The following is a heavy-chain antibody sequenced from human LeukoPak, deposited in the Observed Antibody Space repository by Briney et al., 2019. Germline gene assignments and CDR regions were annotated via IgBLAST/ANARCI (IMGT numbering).Heavy chain of an antibody. D-gene: IGHD6-13*01. CDR2: MSANGDST. CDR1: GFTFSNYA. V-gene: IGHV3-23*01. CDR3: TKEASSWYYGAFDV. J-gene: IGHJ3*01. Sequence: GSLRLSCAASGFTFSNYAMSWVRQAPGRGLEWVSAMSANGDSTYYAASVKGRFTISRDNSKNTLYLQMNNLRAEDTALYYCTKEASSWYYGAFDVWGQGTLVTVSS.